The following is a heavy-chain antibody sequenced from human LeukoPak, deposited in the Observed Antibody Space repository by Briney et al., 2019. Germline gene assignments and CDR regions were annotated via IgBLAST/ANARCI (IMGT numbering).Heavy chain of an antibody. V-gene: IGHV4-59*08. CDR3: ARHPLVAPAAIYLPYYYYGMDV. Sequence: SETPSLTCTVSGGSISSYYWSWIRQPPEKGVEWIGDIYYSGSTNYNPSLKSRVTISVDTSKNQFSLKLSSVTAADTAVYYCARHPLVAPAAIYLPYYYYGMDVWGQGPTVTVSS. D-gene: IGHD2-2*01. CDR2: IYYSGST. CDR1: GGSISSYY. J-gene: IGHJ6*01.